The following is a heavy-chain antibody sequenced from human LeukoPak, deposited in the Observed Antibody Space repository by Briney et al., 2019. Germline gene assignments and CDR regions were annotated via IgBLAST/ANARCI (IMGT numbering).Heavy chain of an antibody. CDR2: INHSGST. CDR3: ANLVVTNLDAFDI. D-gene: IGHD3-22*01. CDR1: GGSFSGYY. Sequence: NPSETLSLTCAVYGGSFSGYYWSWIRRPPGKGLEWIGEINHSGSTNYNPSLKSRVTISVDTSKNQFSLKLSSVTAADTAVYYCANLVVTNLDAFDIWGQGTMVTVSS. V-gene: IGHV4-34*01. J-gene: IGHJ3*02.